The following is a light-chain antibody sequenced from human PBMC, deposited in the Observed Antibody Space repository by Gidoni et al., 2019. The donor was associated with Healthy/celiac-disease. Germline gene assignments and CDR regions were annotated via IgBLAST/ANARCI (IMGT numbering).Light chain of an antibody. CDR1: QSVSSSY. V-gene: IGKV3-20*01. CDR2: GAS. CDR3: QQYGSSPFT. J-gene: IGKJ3*01. Sequence: ENGLTPSPGTLSLSPGERATLSCRASQSVSSSYLAWYQQKPGQAPRLLIYGASSRATGIPDRFSGSGSGTDFTLTISRLEPEDFAVYYCQQYGSSPFTFGPGTKVDIK.